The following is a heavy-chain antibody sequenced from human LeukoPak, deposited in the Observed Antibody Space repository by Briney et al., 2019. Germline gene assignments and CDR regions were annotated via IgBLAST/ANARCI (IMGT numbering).Heavy chain of an antibody. CDR2: IKQDGSEK. CDR3: AELGITMIGGV. Sequence: PGGSLRLSCAASGFTFSSYWMSWVRQAPGKGLEWVANIKQDGSEKYYVDSVRGRFTISRDNAKNSLYLQMNSLRAEDTAVYYCAELGITMIGGVWGKGTTVTISS. D-gene: IGHD3-10*02. CDR1: GFTFSSYW. V-gene: IGHV3-7*01. J-gene: IGHJ6*04.